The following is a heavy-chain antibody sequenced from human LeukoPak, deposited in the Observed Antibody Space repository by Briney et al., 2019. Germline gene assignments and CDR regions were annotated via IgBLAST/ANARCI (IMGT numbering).Heavy chain of an antibody. J-gene: IGHJ3*02. CDR2: ISYDGSNK. CDR1: GFTFSSYA. CDR3: AREEMATIWSSNRNAFDI. Sequence: GRSLRLSCAASGFTFSSYAMHWVRQAPGKGLEWVAVISYDGSNKYYADSVKGRFTISRDNSKNTLYLQMNSLGAEDTAVYYCAREEMATIWSSNRNAFDIWGQGTMVTVSS. V-gene: IGHV3-30-3*01. D-gene: IGHD5-24*01.